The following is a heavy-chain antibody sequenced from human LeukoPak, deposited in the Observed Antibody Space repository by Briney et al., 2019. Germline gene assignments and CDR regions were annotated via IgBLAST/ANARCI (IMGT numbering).Heavy chain of an antibody. J-gene: IGHJ4*02. CDR2: ISAYNGNT. Sequence: ASVNVSCKASGYTFANFGISWVRQAPGQGLEWMGWISAYNGNTNYAQKLQGRVTMTTDTSTSTAYMELRSLRSDDAAVYYCARDLRWWEPYYFDYWGQGTLVTVSS. CDR3: ARDLRWWEPYYFDY. V-gene: IGHV1-18*01. CDR1: GYTFANFG. D-gene: IGHD2-15*01.